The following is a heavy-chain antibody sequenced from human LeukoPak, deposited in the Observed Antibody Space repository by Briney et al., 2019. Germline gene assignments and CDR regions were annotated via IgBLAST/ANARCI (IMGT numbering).Heavy chain of an antibody. D-gene: IGHD6-13*01. CDR3: ARHPISSWDPAGDY. Sequence: PSETLSLTCAVSGYSISSGYYWGWIRQPPRKGLEWIGSIYHSGSTYYNPSLKSRVTISVDTSKNQFSLKLSSVTAADTAVYYCARHPISSWDPAGDYWGQGTPVTVSS. V-gene: IGHV4-38-2*01. CDR2: IYHSGST. J-gene: IGHJ4*02. CDR1: GYSISSGYY.